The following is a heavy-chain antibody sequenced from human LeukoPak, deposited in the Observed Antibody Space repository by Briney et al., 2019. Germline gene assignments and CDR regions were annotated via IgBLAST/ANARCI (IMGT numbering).Heavy chain of an antibody. D-gene: IGHD3-10*01. J-gene: IGHJ6*03. CDR3: ARLFFAFGESYFYSYHMDV. CDR1: GFTFTSSA. CDR2: IKYSGST. Sequence: GSLRLSCAASGFTFTSSAMSWVRQSPGKGLEWLGEIKYSGSTTYNPSLRRRVTMSVDSSKNQFSLRLSSVTAADTAVYYCARLFFAFGESYFYSYHMDVWGKGTTVIISS. V-gene: IGHV4-34*01.